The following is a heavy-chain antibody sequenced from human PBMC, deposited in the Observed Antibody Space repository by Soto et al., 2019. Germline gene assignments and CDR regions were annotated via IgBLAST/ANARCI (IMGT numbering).Heavy chain of an antibody. Sequence: QLHLVQSGAVVKKPGASVTVSCSASGYPVTAYYMHWVRQAPGRGLEWMGGINPATGAAKYTQTFQGRVTWTRDTSTSTVFMALSGLTSEDPAGFYGARGGGVGVAGSAAFDMWGQGTLVTVSS. V-gene: IGHV1-2*02. CDR1: GYPVTAYY. J-gene: IGHJ3*02. CDR3: ARGGGVGVAGSAAFDM. D-gene: IGHD3-3*01. CDR2: INPATGAA.